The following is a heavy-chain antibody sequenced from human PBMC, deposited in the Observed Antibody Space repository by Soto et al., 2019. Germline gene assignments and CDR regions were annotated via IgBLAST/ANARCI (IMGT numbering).Heavy chain of an antibody. CDR3: ARFSSSDYDAFDI. CDR2: ISSSSSYI. J-gene: IGHJ3*02. CDR1: GFTFSSYS. D-gene: IGHD6-6*01. Sequence: PGGSLRLSCAASGFTFSSYSMNWVRQAPGKGLEWVSSISSSSSYIYYADSVKGRFTISRDSAKNSLYLQMNSLRAEDTAVYYCARFSSSDYDAFDIWGQGTMVTVSS. V-gene: IGHV3-21*01.